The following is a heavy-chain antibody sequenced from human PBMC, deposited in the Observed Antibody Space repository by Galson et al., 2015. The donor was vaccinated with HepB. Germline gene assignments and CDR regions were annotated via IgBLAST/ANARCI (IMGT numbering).Heavy chain of an antibody. CDR2: INWNSGSK. CDR3: AKTRSSGLYYYGSGTSTRYFDY. Sequence: SLRLSCAASGFTFDDYAMHWVRQAPGKGLEWVSGINWNSGSKGYADSVKGRFTISRDNATNSLYLHMNSLRTEDTALYYCAKTRSSGLYYYGSGTSTRYFDYWGQGTLVTVSS. J-gene: IGHJ4*02. V-gene: IGHV3-9*01. CDR1: GFTFDDYA. D-gene: IGHD3-10*01.